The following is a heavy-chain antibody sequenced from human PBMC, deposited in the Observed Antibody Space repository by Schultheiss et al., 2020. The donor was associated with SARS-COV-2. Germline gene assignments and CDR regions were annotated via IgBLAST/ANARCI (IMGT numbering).Heavy chain of an antibody. CDR3: ARGPRSGWVDLLDY. J-gene: IGHJ4*02. CDR2: ISSNGGST. Sequence: GWSLRLSCAASGFTFSSYAMHWVRQAPGKGLEYVSAISSNGGSTYYADSVKGRFTISRDNSKNTLYLQMGSLRAEDMAVYYCARGPRSGWVDLLDYWGQGTLVTVSS. CDR1: GFTFSSYA. V-gene: IGHV3-64*02. D-gene: IGHD6-19*01.